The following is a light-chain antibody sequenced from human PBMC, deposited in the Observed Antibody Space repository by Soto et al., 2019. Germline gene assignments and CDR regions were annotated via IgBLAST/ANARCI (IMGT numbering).Light chain of an antibody. V-gene: IGKV3-20*01. J-gene: IGKJ4*01. CDR1: QSVSSSY. Sequence: VLTESPGALSLSTGERATLSCRASQSVSSSYLAWYQQKPGQAPRLLIYGASSRATGIPDRFSGSGSGTDFTLTISRLEPEDFAVYHCQQYSSSPLTFGGGTKVDIK. CDR2: GAS. CDR3: QQYSSSPLT.